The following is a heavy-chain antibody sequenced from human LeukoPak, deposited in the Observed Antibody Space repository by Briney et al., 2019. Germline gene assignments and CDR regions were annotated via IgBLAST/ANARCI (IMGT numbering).Heavy chain of an antibody. D-gene: IGHD6-19*01. CDR2: INHSGST. V-gene: IGHV4-34*01. CDR3: ARRPGGAVAGTYWYFDL. CDR1: GGSFSGYY. J-gene: IGHJ2*01. Sequence: KPSETLSLTCAVYGGSFSGYYWSWIRQPPGKGLEWIGEINHSGSTNYNPSLKSRVTISVDTSKNQFSLKLSSVTAADTAVCYCARRPGGAVAGTYWYFDLWGRGTLVTVSS.